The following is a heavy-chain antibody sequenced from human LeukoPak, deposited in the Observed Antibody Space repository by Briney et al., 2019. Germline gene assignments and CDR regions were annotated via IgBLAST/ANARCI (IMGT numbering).Heavy chain of an antibody. V-gene: IGHV3-23*01. CDR2: ISGSGGST. D-gene: IGHD3-22*01. J-gene: IGHJ4*02. Sequence: GGSLRLSCAASGFTFSSYGMSWVRQAPGKGLEWVSTISGSGGSTYYADSVKGRLTISRDNSKNTLYLQMNSLRAEDTAVYYCAKEAQFYDSSGYDYWGQGTLVTVSS. CDR1: GFTFSSYG. CDR3: AKEAQFYDSSGYDY.